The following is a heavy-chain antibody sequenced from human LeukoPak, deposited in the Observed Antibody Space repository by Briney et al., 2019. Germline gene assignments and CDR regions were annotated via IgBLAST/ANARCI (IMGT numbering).Heavy chain of an antibody. CDR3: ATSYRDFWSGYSNYFDY. CDR1: GYSFTSYW. J-gene: IGHJ4*02. CDR2: IDPGDSDT. Sequence: GESLKIFCKGSGYSFTSYWIGWVRQMPGKGLGWMGIIDPGDSDTRYSPSFQGQVTISADKSISTAYLQWSSLKASDTAMYYCATSYRDFWSGYSNYFDYWGQGTLVTVSS. V-gene: IGHV5-51*01. D-gene: IGHD3-3*01.